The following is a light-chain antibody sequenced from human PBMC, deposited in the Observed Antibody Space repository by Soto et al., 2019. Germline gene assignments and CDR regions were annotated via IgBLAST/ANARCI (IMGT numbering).Light chain of an antibody. V-gene: IGKV1-5*01. CDR1: QSISRY. CDR3: QQSYSTPRT. Sequence: DSQMAQSPSTLSASVGDRVTITCRASQSISRYLAWYQKKPGEAPKLLIYDASSLQSGVSSRFSASGSGTEFSLSISSLQPDDFATYYCQQSYSTPRTSGQGTKVDIK. J-gene: IGKJ1*01. CDR2: DAS.